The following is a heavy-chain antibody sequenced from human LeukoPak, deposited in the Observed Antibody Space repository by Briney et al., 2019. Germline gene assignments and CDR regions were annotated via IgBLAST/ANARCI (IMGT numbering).Heavy chain of an antibody. CDR2: IYSDNT. V-gene: IGHV3-53*01. CDR1: GFTVSSNS. J-gene: IGHJ3*01. CDR3: ARVSRSTTVVRY. Sequence: PGGSLRLSCTVSGFTVSSNSMSWVRQAPGKGLEWVSFIYSDNTHYSDSVKGRFTISRDNAKNSLYLQMNSLRAEDTAVYYCARVSRSTTVVRYWGQGTMVTVSS. D-gene: IGHD4-23*01.